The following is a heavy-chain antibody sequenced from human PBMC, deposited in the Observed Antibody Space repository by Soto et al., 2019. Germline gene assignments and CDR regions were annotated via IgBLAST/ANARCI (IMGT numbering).Heavy chain of an antibody. J-gene: IGHJ5*02. CDR3: AREGRSTNWFDP. V-gene: IGHV4-30-4*02. CDR1: GGSISSGDYY. Sequence: SDTLSLTCTVSGGSISSGDYYWSWIRQPPGKGLQWIGYIYYSGSTYYTPSLKSRVTISVDTSKNQFSLKLSSVTAADTAVYYCAREGRSTNWFDPWGQGTLVTVSS. CDR2: IYYSGST. D-gene: IGHD2-2*01.